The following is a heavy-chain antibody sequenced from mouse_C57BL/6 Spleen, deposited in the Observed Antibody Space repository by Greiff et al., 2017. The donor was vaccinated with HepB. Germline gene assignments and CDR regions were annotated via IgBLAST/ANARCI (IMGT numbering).Heavy chain of an antibody. V-gene: IGHV5-4*01. CDR1: GFTFSSYA. CDR3: AREGDSPHAMDY. CDR2: ISDGGSYT. J-gene: IGHJ4*01. Sequence: EVKLMESGGGLVKPGGSLKLSCAASGFTFSSYAMSWVRQTPEKRLEWVATISDGGSYTYYPDNVKGRFTISRDNAKNNLYLQMSHLKSEDTAMYYCAREGDSPHAMDYWGQGTSVTVSS.